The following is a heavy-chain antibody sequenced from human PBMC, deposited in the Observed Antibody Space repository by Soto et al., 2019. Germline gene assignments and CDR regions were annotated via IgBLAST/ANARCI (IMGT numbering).Heavy chain of an antibody. CDR3: ARDRSGAALSGGFDY. V-gene: IGHV1-69*06. J-gene: IGHJ4*02. CDR1: GGTFSSYA. D-gene: IGHD6-6*01. Sequence: QVQLVQSGAEVKKPGSSVKVSCKASGGTFSSYAISWVRQAPGQGLEWMGGIIPIFGTANYAQKFQGRVTMTADKSGSTAYMELSSLGSEDTAVYYCARDRSGAALSGGFDYWGQGTLVTVSS. CDR2: IIPIFGTA.